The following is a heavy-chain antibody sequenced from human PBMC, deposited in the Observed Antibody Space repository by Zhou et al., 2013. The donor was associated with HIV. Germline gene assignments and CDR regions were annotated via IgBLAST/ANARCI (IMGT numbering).Heavy chain of an antibody. D-gene: IGHD3-22*01. Sequence: VQLQESGPGLVKPSETLSLTCAVSGYSISSGYYWGWIRQPPGKGLEWIGSIYHSGSTYYNPSLKSRVTISVDTSKNQFSLKLSSVTAADTAMYYCARREDYYDSRGYYYSYYYGLDVWGQGATVTVSS. CDR1: GYSISSGYY. V-gene: IGHV4-38-2*01. CDR2: IYHSGST. CDR3: ARREDYYDSRGYYYSYYYGLDV. J-gene: IGHJ6*02.